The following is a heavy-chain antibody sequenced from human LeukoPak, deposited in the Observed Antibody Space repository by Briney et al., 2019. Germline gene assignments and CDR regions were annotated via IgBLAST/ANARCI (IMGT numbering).Heavy chain of an antibody. CDR2: TYTSGST. D-gene: IGHD6-19*01. V-gene: IGHV4-61*02. J-gene: IGHJ4*02. CDR3: ARAEAVAGTTDY. Sequence: SETLSLTCTVSGGSISSGSYYWSWIRQPAGKGLEWIGRTYTSGSTNYNPSLKSRVTISVDTSKNQFSLKLSSVTAADTAVYYCARAEAVAGTTDYWGQGTLVTVSS. CDR1: GGSISSGSYY.